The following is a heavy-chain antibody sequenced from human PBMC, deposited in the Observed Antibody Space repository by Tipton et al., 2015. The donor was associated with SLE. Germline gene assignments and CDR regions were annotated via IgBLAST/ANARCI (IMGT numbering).Heavy chain of an antibody. V-gene: IGHV3-48*01. D-gene: IGHD2-8*01. CDR3: ARGMVYAIGWFDP. CDR2: ISSSSSTI. CDR1: GFTFSSYS. J-gene: IGHJ5*02. Sequence: SLRLSCAASGFTFSSYSMNWVRQAPGKGLEWVSYISSSSSTIYYADSVKGRFTISRDNAKNSLYLQMNSLRAEDTAVYYCARGMVYAIGWFDPWGQGTLVTVSS.